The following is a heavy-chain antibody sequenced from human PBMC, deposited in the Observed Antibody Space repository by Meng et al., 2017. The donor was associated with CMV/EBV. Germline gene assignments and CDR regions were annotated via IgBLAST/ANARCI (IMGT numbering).Heavy chain of an antibody. CDR2: IYYSGST. J-gene: IGHJ6*02. D-gene: IGHD1-7*01. V-gene: IGHV4-59*01. Sequence: SETLSLTCTVSGGSISSYYWSWIRQPPGKGLEWIGYIYYSGSTTYNPSLKSRVTISVDTSKNQFSLKLSSVTAADTAVYYCARYNWNFDYYYGMDVWGQGTTVTVSS. CDR1: GGSISSYY. CDR3: ARYNWNFDYYYGMDV.